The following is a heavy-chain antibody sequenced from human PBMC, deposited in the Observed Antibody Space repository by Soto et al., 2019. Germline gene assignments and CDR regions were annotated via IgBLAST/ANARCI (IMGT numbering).Heavy chain of an antibody. D-gene: IGHD2-2*01. V-gene: IGHV3-7*01. J-gene: IGHJ6*03. CDR1: GFTFSSYW. CDR2: IKQDGSEK. CDR3: ARDEIDCSSTSCYVTYYYYYMDV. Sequence: GGSLRLSCAASGFTFSSYWMSWVRQAPGKGLEWVANIKQDGSEKYYVDSVKGRFTISRDNAKNSLYLQMNSLRAEDTAVYYCARDEIDCSSTSCYVTYYYYYMDVWGKGTTVTVSS.